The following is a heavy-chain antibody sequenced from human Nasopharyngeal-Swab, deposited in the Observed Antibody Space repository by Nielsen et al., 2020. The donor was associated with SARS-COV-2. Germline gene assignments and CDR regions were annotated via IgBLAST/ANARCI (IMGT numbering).Heavy chain of an antibody. CDR3: ARETVVVVAAMYGMDV. J-gene: IGHJ6*02. CDR2: IWYDGSNK. D-gene: IGHD2-15*01. Sequence: GESLKISCAASGFTFSSYGMHWVRQAPGKGLEWVAVIWYDGSNKYYADSVKGRFTISRDNSKNTLYLQMNSLRAEDTAVYYCARETVVVVAAMYGMDVWGQGTTVTVSS. CDR1: GFTFSSYG. V-gene: IGHV3-33*08.